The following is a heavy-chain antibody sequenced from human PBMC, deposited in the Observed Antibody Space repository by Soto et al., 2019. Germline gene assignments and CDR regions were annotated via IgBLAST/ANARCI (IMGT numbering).Heavy chain of an antibody. Sequence: SVKVSCKASCYTFTSYGISLLRQAPGQWLEFIVWISAYNGNTNYAQKLQRRVTMTKDTPTSTAYMELRSLRSDDTAVYYCGRVQGGLPHDSWGQGPRVTVSS. J-gene: IGHJ5*01. D-gene: IGHD3-10*01. CDR2: ISAYNGNT. CDR1: CYTFTSYG. CDR3: GRVQGGLPHDS. V-gene: IGHV1-18*01.